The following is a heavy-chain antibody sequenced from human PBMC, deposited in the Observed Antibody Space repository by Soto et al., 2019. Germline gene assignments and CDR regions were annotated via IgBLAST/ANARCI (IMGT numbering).Heavy chain of an antibody. Sequence: SETLSLTCTVSGGSISSSSYYWGWIRQPPGKGLEWIGSIYYSGSTYYNPSLKSRVTISVDTSKNQFSLKLSSVTAADTAVYYCARTPDEDAFDIWGQGTMVTVS. CDR3: ARTPDEDAFDI. CDR2: IYYSGST. CDR1: GGSISSSSYY. J-gene: IGHJ3*02. V-gene: IGHV4-39*01.